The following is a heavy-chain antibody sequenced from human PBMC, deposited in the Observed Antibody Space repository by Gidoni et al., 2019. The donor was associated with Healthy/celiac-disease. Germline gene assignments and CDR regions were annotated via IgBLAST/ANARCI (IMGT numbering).Heavy chain of an antibody. CDR3: ARATTASPEKTQVVPAAMGAFDI. D-gene: IGHD2-2*01. CDR2: IIPIFGTA. J-gene: IGHJ3*02. Sequence: QVQLVQSGAEVTKPGSSVKVSCKASGGTFSSYAISWVRQAPGQGLEWMGGIIPIFGTANYAQKFQGRVTITADESTSTAYMELSSLRSEDTAVYYCARATTASPEKTQVVPAAMGAFDIWGQGTMVTVSS. CDR1: GGTFSSYA. V-gene: IGHV1-69*01.